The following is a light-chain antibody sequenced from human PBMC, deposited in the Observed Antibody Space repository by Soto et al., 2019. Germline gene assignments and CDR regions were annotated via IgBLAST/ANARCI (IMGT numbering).Light chain of an antibody. J-gene: IGKJ3*01. CDR1: QSISSY. CDR3: QQRSNWPPGIT. Sequence: EIVLTQSPATLSLSPGERATLSCRASQSISSYLAWYQQKPGQPPRLLIYDASNRATGIPARFSGSGSGTDFTLTISSQEPEDFAVYYCQQRSNWPPGITFGPGTKVDIK. CDR2: DAS. V-gene: IGKV3-11*01.